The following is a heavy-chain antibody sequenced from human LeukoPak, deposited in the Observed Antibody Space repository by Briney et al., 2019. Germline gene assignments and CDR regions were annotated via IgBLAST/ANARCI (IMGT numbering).Heavy chain of an antibody. J-gene: IGHJ3*01. Sequence: GGSLRLSCAASGFTFSNYDMSWVRQAPGKGLEWVSSISRSGGSTHYADSVKGRFVISRDTSKNTLHLQMNSLTAGDTAVYYCARKGAGLDAFDLWGQGTVVTVSS. CDR1: GFTFSNYD. CDR3: ARKGAGLDAFDL. V-gene: IGHV3-23*01. CDR2: ISRSGGST. D-gene: IGHD3/OR15-3a*01.